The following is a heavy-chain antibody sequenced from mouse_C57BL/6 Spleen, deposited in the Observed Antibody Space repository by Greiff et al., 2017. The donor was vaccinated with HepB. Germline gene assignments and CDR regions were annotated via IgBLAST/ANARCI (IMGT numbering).Heavy chain of an antibody. J-gene: IGHJ4*01. CDR1: GYTFTSYW. CDR2: IHPNSGST. Sequence: QVQLQQPGAELVKPGASVKLSCKASGYTFTSYWMHWVKQRPGQGLEWIGMIHPNSGSTNYNEKFKSKATLTVDKSSSTAYMQLSSLTSEDSAVYYCAGGGSYYYAMDYWGQGTSVTVSS. V-gene: IGHV1-64*01. CDR3: AGGGSYYYAMDY.